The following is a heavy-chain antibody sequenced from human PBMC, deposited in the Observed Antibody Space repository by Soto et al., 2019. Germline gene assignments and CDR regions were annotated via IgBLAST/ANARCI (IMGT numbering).Heavy chain of an antibody. V-gene: IGHV4-4*02. CDR1: GASITRNAW. CDR2: IHRSGTT. J-gene: IGHJ6*02. Sequence: SETLSHPFPLSGASITRNAWWRWARQPPGRGLEWIGEIHRSGTTNYNPSLKSRVTISVDKSKKQLYLKLNSVTAADTAMFYCVTQDFYTMGVWGRGTTVTVSS. CDR3: VTQDFYTMGV.